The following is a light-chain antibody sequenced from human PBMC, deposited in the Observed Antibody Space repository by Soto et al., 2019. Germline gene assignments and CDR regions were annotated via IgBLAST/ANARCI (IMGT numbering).Light chain of an antibody. CDR2: AAS. CDR1: QDVSRS. Sequence: DTQLTQSPSFLCASVGDRVTIACRASQDVSRSVGWYQQKPGTAPKLLISAASTLNSGVPSRFSGSGSGTDFTLTISSLHPEDFATYYCQQLWTYPLTLGGGTKVDIK. CDR3: QQLWTYPLT. J-gene: IGKJ4*01. V-gene: IGKV1-9*01.